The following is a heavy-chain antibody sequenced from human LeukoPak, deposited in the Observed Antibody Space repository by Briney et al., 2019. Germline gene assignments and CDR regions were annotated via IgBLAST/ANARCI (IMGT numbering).Heavy chain of an antibody. CDR3: ARRSAARDAFDI. J-gene: IGHJ3*02. V-gene: IGHV3-74*01. CDR1: GFTFSSYN. CDR2: IKSDGSST. Sequence: PGGSLRLSCAASGFTFSSYNMNWVRQAPGKGLVWVSRIKSDGSSTSYADSVKGRFTISRDNAKNTLYLQMNSLRAEDTAVYYCARRSAARDAFDIWGQGTMVTVSS. D-gene: IGHD6-6*01.